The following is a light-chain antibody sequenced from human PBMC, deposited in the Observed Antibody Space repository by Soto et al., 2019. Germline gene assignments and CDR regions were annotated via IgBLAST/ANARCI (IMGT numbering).Light chain of an antibody. Sequence: QSALTQPRSVSGSPGQSVTISCTGTSSDVGGYNYVSWYQQHPGKAPKLVIYDVSKRPSGVPDRFSGSKSGNTASLTISGLQAEAEADYYCCSYAGNSLLMFGGGTKLTVL. V-gene: IGLV2-11*01. J-gene: IGLJ3*02. CDR3: CSYAGNSLLM. CDR2: DVS. CDR1: SSDVGGYNY.